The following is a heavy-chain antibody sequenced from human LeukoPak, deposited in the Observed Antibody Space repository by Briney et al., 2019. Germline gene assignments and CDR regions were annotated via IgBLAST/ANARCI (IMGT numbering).Heavy chain of an antibody. Sequence: GGSLRLSCAASGFTFSTYGMHWVRQAPGKGLEWVAFIHDDGSNKYYADSVKGRFTISRDNSKNTLYLQMNSLRPEDTAVYYCAKDSITLVRGGIIANNYYFHSWGQGTLVTVSS. CDR1: GFTFSTYG. J-gene: IGHJ4*02. CDR2: IHDDGSNK. V-gene: IGHV3-30*02. D-gene: IGHD3-10*01. CDR3: AKDSITLVRGGIIANNYYFHS.